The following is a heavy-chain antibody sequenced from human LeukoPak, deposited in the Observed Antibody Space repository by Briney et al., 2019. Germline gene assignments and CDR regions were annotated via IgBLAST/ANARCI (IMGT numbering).Heavy chain of an antibody. V-gene: IGHV3-30-3*01. CDR1: GFTFSSYA. Sequence: EGSLRLSCAASGFTFSSYAMHWVRQAPGKGLEWVAVISYDGSNKYYADSVKGRFTISRDNSKNTLYLQMNSLRAEDTAVYYCARGSGSSSWVYYGMDVWGQGTTVTVSS. D-gene: IGHD6-6*01. J-gene: IGHJ6*02. CDR3: ARGSGSSSWVYYGMDV. CDR2: ISYDGSNK.